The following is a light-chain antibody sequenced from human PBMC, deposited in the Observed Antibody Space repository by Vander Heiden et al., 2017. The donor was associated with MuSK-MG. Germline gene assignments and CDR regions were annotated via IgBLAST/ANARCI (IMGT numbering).Light chain of an antibody. V-gene: IGKV1-33*01. CDR3: QQDDTLVHT. CDR2: DAS. J-gene: IGKJ4*01. CDR1: QDISKY. Sequence: DIPMSQFPSSPSASVGDRVTITCQASQDISKYLNWYQQKLGKAPKLLIYDASNLETGVPSRFSGSGSGTEFTFTISSLQPEDFATYFCQQDDTLVHTCGGGTKVXIK.